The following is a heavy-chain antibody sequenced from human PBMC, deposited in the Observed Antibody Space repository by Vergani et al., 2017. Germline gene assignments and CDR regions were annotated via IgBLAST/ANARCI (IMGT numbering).Heavy chain of an antibody. CDR1: GFTFSSYW. D-gene: IGHD2-2*01. V-gene: IGHV3-7*03. J-gene: IGHJ4*02. CDR3: TTVVPAAMDDY. CDR2: IKQDGSEK. Sequence: EVQLVESGGGLVQPGGSLRLSCAASGFTFSSYWMSWVRQAPGKGLEWVANIKQDGSEKYYVDSVKGRFTISRDDSKNTLYLQMNSLKTEDTAVYYCTTVVPAAMDDYWGQGTLVTVSS.